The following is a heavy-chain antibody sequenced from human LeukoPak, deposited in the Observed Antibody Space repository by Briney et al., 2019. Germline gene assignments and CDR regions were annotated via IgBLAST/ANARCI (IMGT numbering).Heavy chain of an antibody. CDR3: TTQYCSSTSCHAGDY. D-gene: IGHD2-2*01. V-gene: IGHV3-15*01. CDR2: IKSKTDGGTT. Sequence: GGSLRLSCAASGFTFSNAWMSWVRQAPGKGLEWVGRIKSKTDGGTTDYAAPVKGRFTISRDDSKNTLYLQMNSLKTEDTAVYYCTTQYCSSTSCHAGDYWGQGTLVTVSS. J-gene: IGHJ4*02. CDR1: GFTFSNAW.